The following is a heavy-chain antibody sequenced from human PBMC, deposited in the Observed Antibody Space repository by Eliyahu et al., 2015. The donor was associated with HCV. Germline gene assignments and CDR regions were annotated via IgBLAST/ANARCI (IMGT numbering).Heavy chain of an antibody. V-gene: IGHV3-15*02. CDR2: IKTKADGETT. CDR1: GFXFSNAW. Sequence: EVHLVESGGALVKPGGSLRLSCVASGFXFSNAWMWWVRQAPGKGREWVGRIKTKADGETTDYAAPVKGRFTISRDDSKDTLDLVMNSLKAEDTAVYYCVRSFGIVNYFDYWGQGTLVTVSS. D-gene: IGHD3-3*01. J-gene: IGHJ4*02. CDR3: VRSFGIVNYFDY.